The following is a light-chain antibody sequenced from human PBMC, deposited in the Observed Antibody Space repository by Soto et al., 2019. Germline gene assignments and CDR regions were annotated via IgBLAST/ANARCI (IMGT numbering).Light chain of an antibody. CDR1: QDIRNE. CDR2: ATP. CDR3: LQEHSYPRT. J-gene: IGKJ1*01. V-gene: IGKV1-6*01. Sequence: AIQMTQSPPSLSASVGDRVILTCRASQDIRNELGWYQQKPGKAPKLLIHATPNLQGGVPLRFSDSASGTDFTLTRSSLQPEDFANYYCLQEHSYPRTFGQGTRVEIK.